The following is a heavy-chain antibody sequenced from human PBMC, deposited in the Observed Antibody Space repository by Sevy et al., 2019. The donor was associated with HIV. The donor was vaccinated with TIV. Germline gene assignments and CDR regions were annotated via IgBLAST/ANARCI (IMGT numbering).Heavy chain of an antibody. J-gene: IGHJ4*01. CDR3: ARDLEFYDSGDYGPAFMPDF. Sequence: GGSLRLSCAASGFTFSSFGMHWVRQAPGKGLEWVAVIWFDGSNTYYADSVKGRFIISRDIAKNTLHLQMYSLRAEDTAVYYCARDLEFYDSGDYGPAFMPDFWGHGTLVTVSS. CDR2: IWFDGSNT. D-gene: IGHD4-17*01. CDR1: GFTFSSFG. V-gene: IGHV3-33*01.